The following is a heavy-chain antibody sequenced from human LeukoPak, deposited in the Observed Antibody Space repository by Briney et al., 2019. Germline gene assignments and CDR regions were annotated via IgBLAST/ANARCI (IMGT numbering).Heavy chain of an antibody. CDR3: AKVGPPYNRGWSIELDY. CDR1: GFTFSTYA. J-gene: IGHJ4*02. V-gene: IGHV3-23*01. D-gene: IGHD6-19*01. CDR2: IGNSGRDT. Sequence: GGSLRLSCATSGFTFSTYAMSWVRQAPGKGLEWVSAIGNSGRDTYYADSVKGRFTISRDNSKNTLFLQMNRLRAEDTAVYYCAKVGPPYNRGWSIELDYWGQGTLVTVSS.